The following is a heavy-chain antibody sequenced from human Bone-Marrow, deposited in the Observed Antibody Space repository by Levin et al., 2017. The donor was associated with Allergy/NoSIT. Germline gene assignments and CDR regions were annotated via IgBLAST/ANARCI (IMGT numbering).Heavy chain of an antibody. CDR3: ARGGYYGSGSYFSSNNYYYMDV. Sequence: GGSLRLSCAASGFTFSSYDMHWVRQATGKGLEWVSAIGTAGDTYYPGSVKGRFTISRENAKNSLYLQMNSLRAGDTAVYYCARGGYYGSGSYFSSNNYYYMDVWGKGTTVTVSS. CDR1: GFTFSSYD. V-gene: IGHV3-13*04. J-gene: IGHJ6*03. D-gene: IGHD3-10*01. CDR2: IGTAGDT.